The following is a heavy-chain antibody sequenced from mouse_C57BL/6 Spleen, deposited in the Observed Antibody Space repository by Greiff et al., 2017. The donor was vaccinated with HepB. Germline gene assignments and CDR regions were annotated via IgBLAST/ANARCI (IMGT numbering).Heavy chain of an antibody. CDR1: GFTFSNYW. CDR2: IRLKSDNYAT. V-gene: IGHV6-3*01. Sequence: EVKVEESGGGLVQPGGSMKLSCVASGFTFSNYWMNWVRQSPEKGLEWVAQIRLKSDNYATHYAESVKGRFTISRDDSKSSVDLQMNNLRAEDTGIYYCTGSDCYYFLYYAMDYWGQGTSVTVSS. CDR3: TGSDCYYFLYYAMDY. D-gene: IGHD2-3*01. J-gene: IGHJ4*01.